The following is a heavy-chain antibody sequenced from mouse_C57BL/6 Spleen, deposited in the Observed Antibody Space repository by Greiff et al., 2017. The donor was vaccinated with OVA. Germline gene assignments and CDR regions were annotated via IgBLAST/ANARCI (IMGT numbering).Heavy chain of an antibody. V-gene: IGHV1-74*01. Sequence: QVQLQQPGAELVKPGASVKVSCKASGYTFTSYWMHWVKQRPGQGLEWIGRIHPSASDTNYNQKFKGKATLTVVKSSSTAYMQLSSLTSEDSAVYYCARDDGYYDFDYWGQGTTVTVSS. J-gene: IGHJ2*01. CDR2: IHPSASDT. CDR3: ARDDGYYDFDY. CDR1: GYTFTSYW. D-gene: IGHD2-3*01.